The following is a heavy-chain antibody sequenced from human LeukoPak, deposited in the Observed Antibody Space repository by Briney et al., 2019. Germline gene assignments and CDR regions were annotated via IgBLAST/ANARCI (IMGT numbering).Heavy chain of an antibody. CDR1: GYTFTSCG. V-gene: IGHV1-18*01. CDR2: ISAYNGNT. J-gene: IGHJ5*02. D-gene: IGHD2-15*01. CDR3: ARDGYYCSGGSCYNWFDP. Sequence: ASVKVSCKASGYTFTSCGISWVRQAPGQGLEWMGWISAYNGNTNYAQKLQGRVTMTTDTSTSTAYMELRSLRSDDTAVYYCARDGYYCSGGSCYNWFDPWGQGTLVTVSS.